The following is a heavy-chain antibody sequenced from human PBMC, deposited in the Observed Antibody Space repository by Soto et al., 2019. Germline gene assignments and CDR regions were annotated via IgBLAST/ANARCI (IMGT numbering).Heavy chain of an antibody. J-gene: IGHJ6*02. CDR1: GYSFSTYY. V-gene: IGHV5-10-1*01. CDR2: IDPSNSYT. CDR3: ARSDGMDV. Sequence: EVQLVQSGAEVKKPGESLRISCKGSGYSFSTYYITWVRQMPGKGLEWMGRIDPSNSYTNYSPSFQGHLTLSADKSINTAYLHWSSLKASDTAAYYCARSDGMDVWGRGTTVTVSS.